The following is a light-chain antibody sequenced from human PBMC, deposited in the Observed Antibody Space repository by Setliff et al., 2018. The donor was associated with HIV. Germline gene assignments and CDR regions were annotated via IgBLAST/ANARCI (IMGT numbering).Light chain of an antibody. Sequence: QSALTQPASVSGSPGQSITMSCTGTSSDVGSYNLVSWYQQHPGKAPKAMIYEVSKRPSGVSSRFSGSKSGNTASPTISGLQAEDEADYYCCSYAGSSTHVVFGGGTKVTVL. V-gene: IGLV2-23*02. CDR1: SSDVGSYNL. CDR2: EVS. CDR3: CSYAGSSTHVV. J-gene: IGLJ2*01.